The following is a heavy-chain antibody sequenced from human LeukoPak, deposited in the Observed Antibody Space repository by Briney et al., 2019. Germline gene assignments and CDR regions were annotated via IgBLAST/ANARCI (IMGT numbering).Heavy chain of an antibody. D-gene: IGHD6-13*01. CDR2: IKSKTDSGTT. J-gene: IGHJ4*02. Sequence: GASLRLSCAASGFTFSNAWMSWVRQAPGKGLEWVGRIKSKTDSGTTDYAAPVIGRFTISRDDSKNTLYLQMNSLKTEDTAVYYCTTDRSSSSSRYRGQGTLVTVSS. CDR3: TTDRSSSSSRY. CDR1: GFTFSNAW. V-gene: IGHV3-15*01.